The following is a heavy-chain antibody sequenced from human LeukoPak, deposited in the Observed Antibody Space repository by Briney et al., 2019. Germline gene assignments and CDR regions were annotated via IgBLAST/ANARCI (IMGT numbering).Heavy chain of an antibody. CDR3: ARDYDYPWGSYRYDAFDV. Sequence: GGSLRLSCAASGFTFSNYWMHWVRQAPGKELVWVSHINSDASTTTYADFVKGRFTISRDNAKNTLYLQMNSLGAEDTAVYYCARDYDYPWGSYRYDAFDVWGQRTVVTVSS. J-gene: IGHJ3*01. CDR1: GFTFSNYW. CDR2: INSDASTT. D-gene: IGHD3-16*02. V-gene: IGHV3-74*01.